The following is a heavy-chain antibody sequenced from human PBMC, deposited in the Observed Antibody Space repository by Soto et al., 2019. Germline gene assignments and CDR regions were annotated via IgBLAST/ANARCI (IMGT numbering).Heavy chain of an antibody. J-gene: IGHJ5*02. D-gene: IGHD3-3*02. V-gene: IGHV4-59*08. CDR2: IYYSGST. Sequence: PSETLSLTCTVSGGSISSYYWSWIRQPPGKGLEWIGYIYYSGSTNYNPSLKSRVTMSVDTSENQFSLKLSSVTAADTAVYFCVRRGRTSNGDWFDLWGQGILVTVSS. CDR1: GGSISSYY. CDR3: VRRGRTSNGDWFDL.